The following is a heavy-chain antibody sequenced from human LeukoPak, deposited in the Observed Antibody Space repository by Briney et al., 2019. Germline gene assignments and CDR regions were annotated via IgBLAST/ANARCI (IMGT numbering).Heavy chain of an antibody. CDR3: ARALLSRQQLVPKNWFDP. J-gene: IGHJ5*02. V-gene: IGHV4-30-4*08. CDR2: IYYSGST. CDR1: GGSISSGDYY. Sequence: SSETLSLTCTVSGGSISSGDYYWSWIRQPPGKGLEWIGHIYYSGSTYYNPSLKSRVTISVDTSKNQFSLKLSSVTAADTAVYYCARALLSRQQLVPKNWFDPWGQGTLVTVSS. D-gene: IGHD6-13*01.